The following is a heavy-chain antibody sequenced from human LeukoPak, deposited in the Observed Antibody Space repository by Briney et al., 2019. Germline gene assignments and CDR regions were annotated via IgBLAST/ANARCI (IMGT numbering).Heavy chain of an antibody. CDR2: ISSSGSTI. V-gene: IGHV3-48*03. Sequence: GGSLRLSCAASGSTFSSYEMNWVRQAPGKGLEWVSYISSSGSTIYYADSVKGRFTISRDNAKNSLYLQMNSLRAEDTAVHDCAELGITMIGGVWGKGTTVTISS. D-gene: IGHD3-10*02. J-gene: IGHJ6*04. CDR1: GSTFSSYE. CDR3: AELGITMIGGV.